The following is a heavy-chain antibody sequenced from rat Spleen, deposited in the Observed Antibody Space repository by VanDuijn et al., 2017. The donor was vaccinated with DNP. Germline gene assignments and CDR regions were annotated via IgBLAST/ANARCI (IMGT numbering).Heavy chain of an antibody. J-gene: IGHJ4*01. V-gene: IGHV2-63*01. CDR1: GFSLTGYS. CDR3: ARAIAAYAMDA. CDR2: MRFNGDT. Sequence: QVQLKESGPGLVQPSQTLSLTCTVSGFSLTGYSVYWVRQPSGKGLEWMGRMRFNGDTSYNSALKSRLSISRDTSKNQVFLKMNSLQTDDTGTYYCARAIAAYAMDAWGQGTSVIVSS. D-gene: IGHD1-2*01.